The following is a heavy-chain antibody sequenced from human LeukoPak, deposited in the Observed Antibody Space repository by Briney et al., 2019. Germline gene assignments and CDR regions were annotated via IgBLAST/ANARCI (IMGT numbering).Heavy chain of an antibody. D-gene: IGHD7-27*01. J-gene: IGHJ4*02. CDR2: ISASGGGT. V-gene: IGHV3-23*01. CDR1: GFTFSSYA. CDR3: AIDPNWGTHS. Sequence: GGSLRLSCVASGFTFSSYAMNWVRQAPGKGLEWVSVISASGGGTYYADSVKGRFTISRDTSKNTLYLQMNGLRVEDTAVYYCAIDPNWGTHSWGQGVLVTVSS.